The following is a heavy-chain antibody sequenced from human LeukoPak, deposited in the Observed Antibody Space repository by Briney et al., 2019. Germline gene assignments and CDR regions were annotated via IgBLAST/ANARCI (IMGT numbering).Heavy chain of an antibody. J-gene: IGHJ4*02. CDR1: GFXFSIYA. CDR3: ARDQVVAGFRPPFDY. Sequence: GGSLRLSCAASGFXFSIYAISWVRQAPGKGLEWVSVISGSGGSTYYADSVKGRFTISRDNSKDTLYLQMNSLSAEDTAVYYCARDQVVAGFRPPFDYWGQGTLLTVSS. CDR2: ISGSGGST. V-gene: IGHV3-23*01. D-gene: IGHD6-19*01.